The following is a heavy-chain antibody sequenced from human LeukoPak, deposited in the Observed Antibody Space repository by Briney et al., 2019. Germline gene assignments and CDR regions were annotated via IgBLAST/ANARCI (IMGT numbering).Heavy chain of an antibody. CDR1: GGSISSYY. J-gene: IGHJ4*02. D-gene: IGHD3-10*01. CDR3: ASAEYGSGSYIIDY. Sequence: PSETLSLTRTVSGGSISSYYWSWIRQPPGKGLEWIGYIYYSGSTNYNPSLKSRVTISVDTSKNQFSLKLSSVTAADTAVYYCASAEYGSGSYIIDYWGQGTLVTVSS. CDR2: IYYSGST. V-gene: IGHV4-59*01.